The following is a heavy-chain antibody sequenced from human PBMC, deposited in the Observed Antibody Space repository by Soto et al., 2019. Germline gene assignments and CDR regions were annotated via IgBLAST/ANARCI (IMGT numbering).Heavy chain of an antibody. J-gene: IGHJ3*02. Sequence: GGCLRLSCAASGFTFSSYSMNWVRQAPGKGLEWVSYISSSSTIYYADSVKGRFTISRDNAKNSLYLQMNSLRAEDTAVYYCARMGQVDWLLFSAFDIWGQGTMVTVSS. CDR3: ARMGQVDWLLFSAFDI. D-gene: IGHD3-9*01. V-gene: IGHV3-48*01. CDR2: ISSSSTI. CDR1: GFTFSSYS.